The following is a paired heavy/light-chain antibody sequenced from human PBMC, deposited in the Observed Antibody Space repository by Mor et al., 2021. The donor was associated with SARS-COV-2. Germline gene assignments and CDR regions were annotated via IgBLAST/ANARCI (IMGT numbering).Light chain of an antibody. J-gene: IGLJ1*01. CDR3: GTWHSSLSAHL. Sequence: QSVLTQPPSVSAAPGQKVTISCSGSSSNIGNNYVSWYQQFPGTAPKLLIYDNSKRPSGIPDRFSGSKSGTSATLGITGLQTGDEAVYYCGTWHSSLSAHLFGSGTEVTV. CDR1: SSNIGNNY. V-gene: IGLV1-51*01. CDR2: DNS.
Heavy chain of an antibody. CDR2: IYYSGNT. CDR3: ARCGLAAAVPYYINY. V-gene: IGHV4-39*01. Sequence: QLQLQESGPGLVKPSETLSLTCTVSGGSISSDIYYWGWVRQPPGKGLEWIGSIYYSGNTYYSPSLKSRVTMSIDTSKNRFSLNLSSVTAPDTAVYYCARCGLAAAVPYYINYWGQGTLVTVSS. CDR1: GGSISSDIYY. J-gene: IGHJ4*02. D-gene: IGHD6-13*01.